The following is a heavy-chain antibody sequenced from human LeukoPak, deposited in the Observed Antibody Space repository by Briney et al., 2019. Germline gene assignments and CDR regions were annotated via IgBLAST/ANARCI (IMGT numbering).Heavy chain of an antibody. Sequence: PSETLSLTCAVSGGSISSSNWWSWVRQPPGKGLEWIGEIYHSGSTNYNPSLKSRVTMSVDKSKNQFSLKLSSVTAADTAVYYCARALWFGETRLDYWGQGTLVTVSS. CDR2: IYHSGST. CDR1: GGSISSSNW. D-gene: IGHD3-10*01. V-gene: IGHV4-4*02. CDR3: ARALWFGETRLDY. J-gene: IGHJ4*02.